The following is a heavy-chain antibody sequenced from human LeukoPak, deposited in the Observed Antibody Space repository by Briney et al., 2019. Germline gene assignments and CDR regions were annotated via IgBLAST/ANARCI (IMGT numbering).Heavy chain of an antibody. Sequence: GGSLRLSCAASEFTFSSYAMQWGRQAPGKGLEWVSGINVSGGSTWYADSVKGRFTISRDNSKNTLYLQMNSLRAEDTAVYYCAKYVSAKGPPYALDVWGQGTTVTVPS. J-gene: IGHJ6*02. CDR3: AKYVSAKGPPYALDV. CDR2: INVSGGST. V-gene: IGHV3-23*01. D-gene: IGHD2/OR15-2a*01. CDR1: EFTFSSYA.